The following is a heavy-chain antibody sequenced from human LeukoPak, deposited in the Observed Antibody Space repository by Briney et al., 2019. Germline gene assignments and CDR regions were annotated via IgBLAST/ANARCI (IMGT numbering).Heavy chain of an antibody. CDR1: GYIFSNYW. CDR2: IYPGDSDT. J-gene: IGHJ6*03. Sequence: GESLKISCQASGYIFSNYWIGWVRQMPGKGLEWMGIIYPGDSDTRYSPSFQGQVTISADKSISTAYLQWSSLKASDTAMYYCARYYYYYYMDVWGKGTTVTVSS. V-gene: IGHV5-51*01. CDR3: ARYYYYYYMDV.